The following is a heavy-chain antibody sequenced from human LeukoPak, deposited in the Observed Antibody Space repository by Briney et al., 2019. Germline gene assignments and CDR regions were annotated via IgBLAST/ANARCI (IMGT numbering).Heavy chain of an antibody. CDR1: GFTFSSYA. CDR3: AKGLGDSCYSASDY. V-gene: IGHV3-23*01. Sequence: GGSLRLSCAASGFTFSSYAMSWVRQAPGKGLEWVSVISGSGGSIYYADSVKGRFTISRDNSKNTLYLQMDSLRAGDTAVYYCAKGLGDSCYSASDYWGQGTLVTVSS. D-gene: IGHD2-15*01. J-gene: IGHJ4*02. CDR2: ISGSGGSI.